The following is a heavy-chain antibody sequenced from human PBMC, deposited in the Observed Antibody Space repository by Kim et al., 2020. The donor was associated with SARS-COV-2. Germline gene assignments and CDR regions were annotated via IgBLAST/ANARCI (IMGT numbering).Heavy chain of an antibody. Sequence: SETLSLTCTVSGGSISSYYWSWIRQPPGKGLEWIGYIYYSGSTNYNPSLKSRVTISVDTSKNQFSLKLSSVTAADTAVYYCARGYGDYDGVFDYWGQGTLVTVSS. CDR1: GGSISSYY. D-gene: IGHD4-17*01. CDR2: IYYSGST. J-gene: IGHJ4*02. V-gene: IGHV4-59*13. CDR3: ARGYGDYDGVFDY.